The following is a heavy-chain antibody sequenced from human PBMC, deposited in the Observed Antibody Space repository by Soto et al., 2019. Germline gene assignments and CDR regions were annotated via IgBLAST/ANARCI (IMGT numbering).Heavy chain of an antibody. D-gene: IGHD3-9*01. Sequence: QVQLVQSGAEVKKPGASVKVSCKASGYTFTSYDINWVRQATGQGLEWMGWMNPNSGNTGYAQKFQGRVTMTRNTSISXXCXEXXSLRSEDTAVYYCARTRVLRYCDGSYAGGYYGMDVWGQGTTVTVSS. J-gene: IGHJ6*02. CDR1: GYTFTSYD. CDR3: ARTRVLRYCDGSYAGGYYGMDV. V-gene: IGHV1-8*01. CDR2: MNPNSGNT.